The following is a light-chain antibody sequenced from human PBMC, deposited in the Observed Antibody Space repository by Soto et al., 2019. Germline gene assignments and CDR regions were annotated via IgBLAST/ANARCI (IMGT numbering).Light chain of an antibody. Sequence: EIVMTQSPATLSVSPGEGATLSCRASQSVGSSLAWYQQKPGQPPRILIYGAFTRVTGIPARFSGSGSGTEFTLTISSLQPEDIGTYYCQQLNNFVTFGPGTKVNI. CDR2: GAF. CDR1: QSVGSS. CDR3: QQLNNFVT. J-gene: IGKJ3*01. V-gene: IGKV3-15*01.